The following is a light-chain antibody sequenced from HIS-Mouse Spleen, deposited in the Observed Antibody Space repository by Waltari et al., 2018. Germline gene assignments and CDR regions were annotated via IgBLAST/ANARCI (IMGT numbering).Light chain of an antibody. CDR1: SSDVGSYNL. J-gene: IGLJ3*02. CDR2: EGS. CDR3: CSYAGSSTWV. V-gene: IGLV2-23*01. Sequence: QSARTQPASVSGAPGQSITISCTGTSSDVGSYNLVPWYQQHPGKAPKLMIYEGSKRPSGVSNRFSGSKSGNTASLTISGLQAEDEADYYCCSYAGSSTWVFGGGTKLTVL.